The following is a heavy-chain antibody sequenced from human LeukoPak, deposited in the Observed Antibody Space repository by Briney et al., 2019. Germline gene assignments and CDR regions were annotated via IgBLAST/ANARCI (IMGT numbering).Heavy chain of an antibody. J-gene: IGHJ4*02. CDR1: GFIFSIYS. V-gene: IGHV3-21*01. Sequence: PGGSLSLSCAVSGFIFSIYSMRWVRQAPEKGREWVSSTSSSSSNKYYEDSVKGRFTISRGNAKNALYLQMNSLRAEDTAIYYCARESTTIFGMVPYYFDYWGQGTLVTVSS. CDR3: ARESTTIFGMVPYYFDY. D-gene: IGHD3-3*01. CDR2: TSSSSSNK.